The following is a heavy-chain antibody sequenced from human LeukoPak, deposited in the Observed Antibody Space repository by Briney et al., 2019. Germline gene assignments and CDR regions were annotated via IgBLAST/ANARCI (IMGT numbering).Heavy chain of an antibody. D-gene: IGHD3-9*01. Sequence: SVKVSSMASGGTVIRSTISWGRQAPGQGLEWMGGVIPIFGTAKYAQKFQGRVTITTAESTSTAYMELTSLRAEDTAVYYCAIDILTSYSLLYWGQGALVTVSS. J-gene: IGHJ4*02. CDR3: AIDILTSYSLLY. CDR1: GGTVIRST. CDR2: VIPIFGTA. V-gene: IGHV1-69*05.